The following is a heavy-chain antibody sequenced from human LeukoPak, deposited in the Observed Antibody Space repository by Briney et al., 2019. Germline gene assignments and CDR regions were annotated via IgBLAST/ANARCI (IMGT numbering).Heavy chain of an antibody. D-gene: IGHD3-3*01. V-gene: IGHV4-59*08. CDR3: ARGPPITIFGVVRGAFDI. CDR2: IYYSGST. Sequence: SETLSLTCTVSGGSISSYYWSWIRQPPGKGLEWIGYIYYSGSTNYNPSLKSRVSISVDTSKNQFSLKLSSVTAADTAVYYCARGPPITIFGVVRGAFDIWGQGTMVTVSS. J-gene: IGHJ3*02. CDR1: GGSISSYY.